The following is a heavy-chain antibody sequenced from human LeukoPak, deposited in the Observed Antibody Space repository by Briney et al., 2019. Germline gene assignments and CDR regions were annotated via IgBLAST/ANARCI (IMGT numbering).Heavy chain of an antibody. CDR2: ISGSGT. CDR1: GFTFSDYA. D-gene: IGHD5-24*01. CDR3: STLSRKDGYFDY. J-gene: IGHJ4*02. V-gene: IGHV3-23*01. Sequence: PGGSLRLSCAASGFTFSDYAMSWVRQAPGKGLEWVSRISGSGTKYADSVKGRFTISRDNSKSTVYLQMNSLRAEDTAVYYCSTLSRKDGYFDYWGQGTLVTVSS.